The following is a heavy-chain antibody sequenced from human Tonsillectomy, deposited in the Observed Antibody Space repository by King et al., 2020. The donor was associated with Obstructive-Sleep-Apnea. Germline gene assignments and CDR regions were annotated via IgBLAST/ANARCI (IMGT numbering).Heavy chain of an antibody. J-gene: IGHJ4*02. V-gene: IGHV3-30*18. Sequence: VQLVESGGGVVQPGRSLRLSCAASGFTFSSYGMHWVRQAPGKGLEWVAVISYDGSNKYYADSVKGRFTISRDNSKNTLYLQMNSLRAEDTAVYYCAKDYGGYYGSGSYLGYWGQGTLVTVSS. CDR2: ISYDGSNK. D-gene: IGHD3-10*01. CDR1: GFTFSSYG. CDR3: AKDYGGYYGSGSYLGY.